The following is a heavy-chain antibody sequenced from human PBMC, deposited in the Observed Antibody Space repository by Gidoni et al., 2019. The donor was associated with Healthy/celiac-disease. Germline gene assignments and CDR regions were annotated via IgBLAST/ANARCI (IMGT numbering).Heavy chain of an antibody. CDR2: INPNSGGT. V-gene: IGHV1-2*02. D-gene: IGHD1-26*01. CDR3: ARVGELLRVGPFDI. J-gene: IGHJ3*02. Sequence: QVQLVQSGAVVKKPGASVKVSCKASGYTFTGYSMHWVRQAPGKGLEWMGWINPNSGGTNYAQKFQGRVTMTRDTSISTAYMELSRLRSDDTAVYYCARVGELLRVGPFDIWGQGTMVTVSS. CDR1: GYTFTGYS.